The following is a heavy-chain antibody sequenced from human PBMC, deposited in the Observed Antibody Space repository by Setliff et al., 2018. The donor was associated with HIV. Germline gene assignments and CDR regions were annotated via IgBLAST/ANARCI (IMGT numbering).Heavy chain of an antibody. CDR2: MTPNNGNT. Sequence: ASVKVSCKASGYTFTNYDINWVRQATGQGLEWMGRMTPNNGNTAYTQKFQGRVTMTSDTSINTAYMELSSLRSEDTAVYYCARVGSYYNFWSGSPYYYGMDVLGQGTTGTVSS. D-gene: IGHD3-3*01. CDR3: ARVGSYYNFWSGSPYYYGMDV. CDR1: GYTFTNYD. V-gene: IGHV1-8*01. J-gene: IGHJ6*02.